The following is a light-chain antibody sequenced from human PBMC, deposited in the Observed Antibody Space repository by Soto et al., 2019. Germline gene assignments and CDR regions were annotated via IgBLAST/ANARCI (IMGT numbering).Light chain of an antibody. V-gene: IGLV3-21*02. J-gene: IGLJ1*01. CDR3: QVWDSTGARYV. CDR2: DDS. CDR1: NIGSNS. Sequence: SYELTQPPSVSVAPGQTARIPCGGDNIGSNSVHWFQQTPGQAPVLVVYDDSDRPSGIPERFSGSNSGNTATLTISGVQAGDEADYYCQVWDSTGARYVFGPGTKVTVL.